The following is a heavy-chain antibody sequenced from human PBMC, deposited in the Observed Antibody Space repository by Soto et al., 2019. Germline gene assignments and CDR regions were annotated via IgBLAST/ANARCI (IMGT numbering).Heavy chain of an antibody. CDR1: GGSISSYY. D-gene: IGHD5-12*01. J-gene: IGHJ6*02. V-gene: IGHV4-59*01. CDR2: IYYSATT. Sequence: PSETLSLTCTVSGGSISSYYWSWIRQPPGKGLEWIGYIYYSATTNYNPSLKSRVTISVDTSKNQFSLKLTSVTAADTAVYYCARAPQSRDGYNYPYYYSGMDVWGQGTTVTVSS. CDR3: ARAPQSRDGYNYPYYYSGMDV.